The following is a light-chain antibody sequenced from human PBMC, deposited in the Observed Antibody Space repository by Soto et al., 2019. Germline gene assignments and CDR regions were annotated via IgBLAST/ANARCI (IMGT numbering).Light chain of an antibody. Sequence: DIVMTRSPDSLAVSLGERATINCKSSQSVLYSSNNKNYLAWYQQKPGQPPKLLIYWASTRESGVPDRFSGSGSGTDFTLTISSLKAEDVAVYYCQQYYSTPQTFGQGTKVEIK. CDR2: WAS. CDR1: QSVLYSSNNKNY. CDR3: QQYYSTPQT. J-gene: IGKJ1*01. V-gene: IGKV4-1*01.